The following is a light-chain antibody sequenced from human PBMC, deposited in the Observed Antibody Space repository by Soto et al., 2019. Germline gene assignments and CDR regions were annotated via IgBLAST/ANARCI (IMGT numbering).Light chain of an antibody. CDR2: GAS. CDR3: QQYNNWPVT. V-gene: IGKV3-15*01. J-gene: IGKJ1*01. Sequence: EIVMTQSPATLSVSPGERATLSCRASQSVSSNLAWYQQKPGQAPRLLIYGASTSATGIPARFSGSGSGTEFTLTISSLQSEDFAVYYGQQYNNWPVTFGQGTKVEIK. CDR1: QSVSSN.